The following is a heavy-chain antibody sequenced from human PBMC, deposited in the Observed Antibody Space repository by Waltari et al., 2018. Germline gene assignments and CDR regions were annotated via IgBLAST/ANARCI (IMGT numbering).Heavy chain of an antibody. CDR1: GFIFGDYA. J-gene: IGHJ3*02. D-gene: IGHD5-18*01. CDR3: TRDRGGYSYGYSDI. CDR2: ISSKAYGGTT. Sequence: EVQLVESGGGLVQPERSLRLSCTASGFIFGDYAMSWFRQAPGKGLEWVGFISSKAYGGTTEYAASVKGRFTISRDDSKSIAYLQMNSLKTEDTAVYYCTRDRGGYSYGYSDIWGQGTMVTVSS. V-gene: IGHV3-49*03.